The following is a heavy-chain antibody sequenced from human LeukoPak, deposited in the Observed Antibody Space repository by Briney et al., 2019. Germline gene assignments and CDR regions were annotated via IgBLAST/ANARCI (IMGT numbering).Heavy chain of an antibody. D-gene: IGHD6-13*01. CDR2: INPSSGGT. CDR3: ARGSNYMAAAGYDYFDY. CDR1: GYTFTAFY. J-gene: IGHJ4*02. V-gene: IGHV1-2*02. Sequence: ASVTVSCKASGYTFTAFYMHWVRQAPGQGLEWMGCINPSSGGTNYAQNFQGRVTMTRDTSISTAYMELSRLRSDDTAVYYCARGSNYMAAAGYDYFDYWGQGTLVTVSS.